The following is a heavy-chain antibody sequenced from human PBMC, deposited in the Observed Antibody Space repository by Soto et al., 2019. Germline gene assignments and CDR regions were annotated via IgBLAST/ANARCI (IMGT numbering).Heavy chain of an antibody. J-gene: IGHJ4*02. D-gene: IGHD6-6*01. Sequence: GASVKVSCKASGYTFTIHDIHWVRQAPGQGLEWMAGLNPHSGKAAYAQRFQGRLTMTGNASTSTAYMELSGLRSEDTAMYYCARVSSIAARRYYDSWGQGTLVTVSS. CDR2: LNPHSGKA. CDR1: GYTFTIHD. CDR3: ARVSSIAARRYYDS. V-gene: IGHV1-8*01.